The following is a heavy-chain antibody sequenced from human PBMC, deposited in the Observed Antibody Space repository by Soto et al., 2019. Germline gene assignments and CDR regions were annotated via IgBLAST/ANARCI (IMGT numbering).Heavy chain of an antibody. CDR3: ARVRAELGYCSVVSYLPYHHGMDV. J-gene: IGHJ6*02. V-gene: IGHV1-18*01. CDR1: GYTFTSYG. D-gene: IGHD2-15*01. CDR2: MGTYNGNT. Sequence: ASVKVSCKASGYTFTSYGISWVRQAPGQGLEWIGWMGTYNGNTDYGQKFQGRVIMTTETPTNTAYMELRSLRSDDTAVYYCARVRAELGYCSVVSYLPYHHGMDVWAQGTTVTVSS.